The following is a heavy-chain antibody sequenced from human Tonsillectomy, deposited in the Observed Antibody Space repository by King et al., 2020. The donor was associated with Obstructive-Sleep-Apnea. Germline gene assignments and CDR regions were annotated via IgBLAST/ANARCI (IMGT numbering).Heavy chain of an antibody. J-gene: IGHJ4*02. D-gene: IGHD2-2*01. Sequence: QLQESGPGLVKPSETLSLTCSVSGGSISSSSYYWGWIRQPPGKGLEWIGSIYYSGSPFYNPSLKSRVTISVDTSKNQFSLKLSSVTAADTAVYYCARDPSYCSSTSCYASRDFDYWGQGTLLTVSS. CDR2: IYYSGSP. CDR3: ARDPSYCSSTSCYASRDFDY. V-gene: IGHV4-39*07. CDR1: GGSISSSSYY.